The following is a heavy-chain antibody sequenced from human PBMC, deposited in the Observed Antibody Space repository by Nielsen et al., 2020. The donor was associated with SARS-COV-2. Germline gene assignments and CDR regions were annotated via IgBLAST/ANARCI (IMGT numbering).Heavy chain of an antibody. CDR3: ARDQGRYSYGFGY. V-gene: IGHV3-30-3*01. CDR2: ISYDGSNK. Sequence: GESLKTSCAASGFTFSSYAMHWVRQAPGKGLEWVAVISYDGSNKYYADSVKGRFTISRDKSKNTLYLQMNSLRAEDTAVYYCARDQGRYSYGFGYWGQGTLVTVSS. D-gene: IGHD5-18*01. CDR1: GFTFSSYA. J-gene: IGHJ4*02.